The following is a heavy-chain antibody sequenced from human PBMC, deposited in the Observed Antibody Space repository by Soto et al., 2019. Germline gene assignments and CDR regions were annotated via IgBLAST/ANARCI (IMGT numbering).Heavy chain of an antibody. CDR1: GDSVSSKTAA. D-gene: IGHD6-19*01. J-gene: IGHJ4*02. V-gene: IGHV6-1*01. CDR3: AREGGSETVAGRRVEY. CDR2: TYCRSKCYN. Sequence: SQTLSLTCAISGDSVSSKTAAWNWIWQSPSRGLEWLGRTYCRSKCYNDYATSVIGRITIHPDTSKNQVSLQLHSVTPEDTAVYFCAREGGSETVAGRRVEYWGQGTLVTVSS.